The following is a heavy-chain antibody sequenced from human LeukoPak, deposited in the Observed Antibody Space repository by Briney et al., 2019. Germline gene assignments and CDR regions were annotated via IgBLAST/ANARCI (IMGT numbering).Heavy chain of an antibody. V-gene: IGHV3-23*01. J-gene: IGHJ3*02. CDR2: ISGSGGST. CDR3: AKAKVQYYDLFDI. CDR1: GFTFSSYA. Sequence: PGGSLRLSCAASGFTFSSYAMSWVRQAPGKGLEWVSAISGSGGSTYYADSVKGRFTISRDNSKNTLYLQMISLRAEDTAVYYCAKAKVQYYDLFDIWGQGTMVTVSS. D-gene: IGHD3-22*01.